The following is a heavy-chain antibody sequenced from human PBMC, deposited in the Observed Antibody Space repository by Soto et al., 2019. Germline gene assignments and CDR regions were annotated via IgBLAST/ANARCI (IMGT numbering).Heavy chain of an antibody. CDR3: ARAKYCSSTSCYRGYHYYYMDV. CDR2: INHSGST. CDR1: GGSFSGYY. J-gene: IGHJ6*03. D-gene: IGHD2-2*01. Sequence: SETLSLTSAVYGGSFSGYYWSWIRQPPGKGLEWIGEINHSGSTNYNPSLKSRVTISVDTSKNQFSLKLSSVTAADTAVYYCARAKYCSSTSCYRGYHYYYMDVWGKGTTVTVSS. V-gene: IGHV4-34*01.